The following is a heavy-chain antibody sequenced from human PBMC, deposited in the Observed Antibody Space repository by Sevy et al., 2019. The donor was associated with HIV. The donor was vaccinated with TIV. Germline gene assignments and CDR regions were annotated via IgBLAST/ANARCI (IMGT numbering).Heavy chain of an antibody. CDR1: GYTFTSYG. CDR2: ISAYNGNT. CDR3: ARESVVATIGAYYYYYYMDV. D-gene: IGHD5-12*01. J-gene: IGHJ6*03. V-gene: IGHV1-18*04. Sequence: ASVKVSCKASGYTFTSYGISWVRQAPGQGLEWMGWISAYNGNTNYAQKLQGRVTMTTDTSTSTAYMELMSLRSDDTAVYYCARESVVATIGAYYYYYYMDVWGKGTTVTVSS.